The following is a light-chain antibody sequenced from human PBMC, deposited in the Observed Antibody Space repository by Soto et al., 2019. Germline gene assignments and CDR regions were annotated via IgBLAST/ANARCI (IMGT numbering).Light chain of an antibody. V-gene: IGLV4-60*02. CDR1: SGHSSYI. CDR2: LEGSGSY. CDR3: ETWDSNTHTV. Sequence: QSVLTQSSSASASLGSSVNLTCTLSSGHSSYIIAWHQHQPGKAPRYLMKLEGSGSYNKGSGVPDRFSGSSSGADRYLTISNLQFEDEADYYCETWDSNTHTVFGGGTKLTVL. J-gene: IGLJ3*02.